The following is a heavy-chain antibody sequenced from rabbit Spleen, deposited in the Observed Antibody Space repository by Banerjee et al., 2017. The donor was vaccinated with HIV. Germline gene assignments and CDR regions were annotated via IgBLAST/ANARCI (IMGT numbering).Heavy chain of an antibody. D-gene: IGHD7-1*01. CDR2: IVPIFGVT. V-gene: IGHV1S45*01. J-gene: IGHJ6*01. CDR1: GFDFSTYS. Sequence: QEQLVESGGGLVQPGGSLKLSCKASGFDFSTYSMSWVRQAPGKGLEWIGYIVPIFGVTYYANWVNGRFTCSKTSSTTVTLQMTSLTVADTATYFCARDTGTSFSTYGMDLWGPGTLVTVS. CDR3: ARDTGTSFSTYGMDL.